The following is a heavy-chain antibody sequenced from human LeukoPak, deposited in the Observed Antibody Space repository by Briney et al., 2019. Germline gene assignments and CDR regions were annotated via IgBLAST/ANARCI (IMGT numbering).Heavy chain of an antibody. CDR2: IYYSGST. V-gene: IGHV4-59*01. CDR3: ARGGYDILTGYYKDY. CDR1: GGSISSYY. J-gene: IGHJ4*02. D-gene: IGHD3-9*01. Sequence: SETLSLTCTGSGGSISSYYWSWIRQPPGKGLEWNGYIYYSGSTNYNPSLKSRVTISVDTSKNQFSLKLSSVTAADTAVYYCARGGYDILTGYYKDYWGQGTLVTVSS.